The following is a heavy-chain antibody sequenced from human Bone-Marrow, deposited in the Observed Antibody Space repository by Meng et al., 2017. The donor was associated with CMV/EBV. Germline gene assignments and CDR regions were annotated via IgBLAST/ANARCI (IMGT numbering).Heavy chain of an antibody. CDR3: AIPYLGNYYGMDV. CDR1: GFTFSRYS. D-gene: IGHD7-27*01. J-gene: IGHJ6*02. CDR2: ISSGGSHI. V-gene: IGHV3-21*06. Sequence: GESLKISCAASGFTFSRYSVNWVRQAPGKGLEWVSSISSGGSHINYADSLRGRFTISRDNAKNSLYLQMTSLRAEDTAVYYCAIPYLGNYYGMDVWGQGTTVTGSS.